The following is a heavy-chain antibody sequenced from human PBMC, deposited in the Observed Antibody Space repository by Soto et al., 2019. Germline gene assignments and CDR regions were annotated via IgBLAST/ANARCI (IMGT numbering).Heavy chain of an antibody. CDR3: ETDTTYGGNSTDY. J-gene: IGHJ4*02. CDR1: GFTFSSYA. V-gene: IGHV3-30-3*01. Sequence: GGSLRLSCAASGFTFSSYAMHWVRQAPGKGLEWVAVISYDGSNKYYADSVKGRFTISRDNSKNTLYLQMNSLRAEDTAVYYCETDTTYGGNSTDYWGQGTLVTVSS. D-gene: IGHD2-21*02. CDR2: ISYDGSNK.